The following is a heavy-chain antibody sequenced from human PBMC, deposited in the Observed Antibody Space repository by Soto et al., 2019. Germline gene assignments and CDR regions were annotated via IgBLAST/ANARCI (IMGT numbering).Heavy chain of an antibody. CDR2: IDWGDEK. CDR1: GFSLSTSGMC. V-gene: IGHV2-70*01. CDR3: ARIRNTRGSGWYYFDH. Sequence: SGPTLVNPTQTLTLTCTFSGFSLSTSGMCVSWIRQPPGKALEWLALIDWGDEKYYSTSLKARPTISKDTSKNQVVLTMTNMDPVDTATYYCARIRNTRGSGWYYFDHWGQGTLVTVS. J-gene: IGHJ4*02. D-gene: IGHD6-19*01.